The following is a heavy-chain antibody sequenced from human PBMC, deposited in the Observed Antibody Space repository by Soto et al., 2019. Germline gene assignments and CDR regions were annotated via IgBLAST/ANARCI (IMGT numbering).Heavy chain of an antibody. Sequence: SVKVSCKXSGGTFSSYAISWVRQAPGQGLEWMGGIIPIFGTANYAQKFQGRVTITADKSTSTAYMELSSLRSEDTAVYYCARRSLYDSSGYYFGYWGQGTLVTVSS. CDR1: GGTFSSYA. V-gene: IGHV1-69*06. CDR3: ARRSLYDSSGYYFGY. CDR2: IIPIFGTA. D-gene: IGHD3-22*01. J-gene: IGHJ4*02.